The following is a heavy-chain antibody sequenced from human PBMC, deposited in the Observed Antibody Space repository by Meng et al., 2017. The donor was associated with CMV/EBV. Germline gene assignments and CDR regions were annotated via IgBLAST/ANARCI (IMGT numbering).Heavy chain of an antibody. CDR2: IYPGDSDT. J-gene: IGHJ6*02. V-gene: IGHV5-51*01. Sequence: GGSLRLSCKGSGYSFTSYWIGWVRQMPGKGLEWMGIIYPGDSDTRYSPSFQGQVTISADKSISTAYLQWSSLKASDTAMYYCARSGKAPNHYYYYGMDVWGQGTTVTVSS. CDR1: GYSFTSYW. D-gene: IGHD1-14*01. CDR3: ARSGKAPNHYYYYGMDV.